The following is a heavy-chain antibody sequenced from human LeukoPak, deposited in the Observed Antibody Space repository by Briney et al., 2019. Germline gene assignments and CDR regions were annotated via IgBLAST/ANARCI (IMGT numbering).Heavy chain of an antibody. CDR2: IRQDGNER. Sequence: GGSLRLSCAASGITFSSYWMTWVRQPPGKGLERVAIIRQDGNERIYGEFVEGRFTVSRDNAKSTVYLQMDGLRVEDTAMYYCVRLAVTDTNYWGQGSLVTVSS. V-gene: IGHV3-7*01. J-gene: IGHJ4*02. D-gene: IGHD2-21*02. CDR3: VRLAVTDTNY. CDR1: GITFSSYW.